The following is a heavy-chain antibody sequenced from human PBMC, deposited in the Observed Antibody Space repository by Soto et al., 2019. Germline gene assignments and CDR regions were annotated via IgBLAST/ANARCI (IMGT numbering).Heavy chain of an antibody. CDR2: IYYSGTT. CDR3: ARHLSVDYFDY. J-gene: IGHJ4*02. Sequence: PSETLSLTCTVSGDSITSNSYFWAWIRQPPGKGLEWIGSIYYSGTTYYNPSLKSRVTISVDRSKNHFSLKLSSVTAADTAVYYWARHLSVDYFDYWGQGALVTVS. CDR1: GDSITSNSYF. V-gene: IGHV4-39*01.